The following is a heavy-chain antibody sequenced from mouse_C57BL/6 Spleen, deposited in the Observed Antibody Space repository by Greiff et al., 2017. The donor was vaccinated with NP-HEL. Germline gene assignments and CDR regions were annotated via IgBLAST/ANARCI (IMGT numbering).Heavy chain of an antibody. J-gene: IGHJ4*01. Sequence: VQLQQPGAELVRPGSSVKLSCKASGYTFTSYWMDWVKQRPGQGLEWIGNIYPSDSETHYNQKFKDKATLTVDKSSSTAYMQLSSLTSEDSAVYYCASNYGNLRAMDYWGQGTSVTVSS. CDR2: IYPSDSET. D-gene: IGHD2-1*01. CDR1: GYTFTSYW. CDR3: ASNYGNLRAMDY. V-gene: IGHV1-61*01.